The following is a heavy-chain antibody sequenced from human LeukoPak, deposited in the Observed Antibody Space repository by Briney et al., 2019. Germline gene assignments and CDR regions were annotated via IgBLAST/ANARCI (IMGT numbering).Heavy chain of an antibody. CDR2: ISYDGSNK. V-gene: IGHV3-30-3*01. CDR3: MPGSGY. CDR1: GFTFSSYA. J-gene: IGHJ4*02. Sequence: PGRSLRLSCAASGFTFSSYAMHWVRQAPGKGLEWVAVISYDGSNKYYADSVKGRFTISRDNSKNTLYLQMSSLRAEDTAVYYCMPGSGYWGQGTLVTVSS. D-gene: IGHD2-15*01.